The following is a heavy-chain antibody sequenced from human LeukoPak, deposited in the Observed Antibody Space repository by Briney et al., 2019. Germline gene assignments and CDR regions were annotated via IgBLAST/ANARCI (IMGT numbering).Heavy chain of an antibody. Sequence: PSETLSLTCTVSGGSISSYYWSWIRQPPGKGLEWIGYIYYSGSTNYNPSLKSRVTISVDTSKNQFSLKLSSVTAADTAVYYCARVGGSYWFDPWGQGTLVTVSS. D-gene: IGHD6-19*01. CDR1: GGSISSYY. J-gene: IGHJ5*02. CDR3: ARVGGSYWFDP. CDR2: IYYSGST. V-gene: IGHV4-59*12.